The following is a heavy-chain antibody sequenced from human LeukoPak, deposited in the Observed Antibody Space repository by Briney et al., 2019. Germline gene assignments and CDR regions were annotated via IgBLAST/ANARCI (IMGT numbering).Heavy chain of an antibody. Sequence: GGSLRLSCAASGFTFSSYSMNWVRQAPGKGLEWVSSISSSSYIYYADSVKGRFTISRDNAKNSLYLQMNSLRAEDTAVYYCARETPPTMVRGVHAFDIWGQGTMVTVSS. CDR2: ISSSSYI. CDR3: ARETPPTMVRGVHAFDI. J-gene: IGHJ3*02. D-gene: IGHD3-10*01. CDR1: GFTFSSYS. V-gene: IGHV3-21*01.